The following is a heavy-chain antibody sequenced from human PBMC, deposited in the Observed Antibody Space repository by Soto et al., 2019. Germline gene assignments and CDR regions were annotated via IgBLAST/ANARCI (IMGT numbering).Heavy chain of an antibody. CDR1: GFSLSTSGVG. Sequence: QITLKESGPTLVKPTQTLTLTCTFSGFSLSTSGVGVGWIRQPPGKALEWLALIYWDDDKRYSPSLKSRLTITKDTSKNQVVLKMTNMDPVDTATYYCALNSGYVYFDYWGQGTLVTVSS. J-gene: IGHJ4*02. V-gene: IGHV2-5*02. CDR3: ALNSGYVYFDY. CDR2: IYWDDDK. D-gene: IGHD5-12*01.